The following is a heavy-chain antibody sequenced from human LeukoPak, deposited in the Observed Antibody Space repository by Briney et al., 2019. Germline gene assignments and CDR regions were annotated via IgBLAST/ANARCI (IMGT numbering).Heavy chain of an antibody. CDR2: ISSSSSYI. D-gene: IGHD1-1*01. Sequence: PAGSLRLSCAASGFTFSNYSMNWVRQAPGKGLEWVSSISSSSSYIYYADSVKGRFTISRDNAKNSLYLQMNSLRAEDTAVYYCARVFGERHAFDIWGQGTMVTVSS. CDR1: GFTFSNYS. V-gene: IGHV3-21*01. J-gene: IGHJ3*02. CDR3: ARVFGERHAFDI.